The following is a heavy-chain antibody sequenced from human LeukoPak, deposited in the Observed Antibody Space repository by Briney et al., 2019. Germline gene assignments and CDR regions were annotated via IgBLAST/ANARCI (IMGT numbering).Heavy chain of an antibody. J-gene: IGHJ4*02. D-gene: IGHD1/OR15-1a*01. V-gene: IGHV4-59*08. CDR3: ARHGTARQGFAY. Sequence: SETLSLTCTVSGGSITSDYWTWIRQPSGKGLEWIGYIYYSGTTNYNPSLKSRVTMSVDTSKNQFSLNLSSVTAADTAVYYCARHGTARQGFAYWGQGTLVTVSS. CDR2: IYYSGTT. CDR1: GGSITSDY.